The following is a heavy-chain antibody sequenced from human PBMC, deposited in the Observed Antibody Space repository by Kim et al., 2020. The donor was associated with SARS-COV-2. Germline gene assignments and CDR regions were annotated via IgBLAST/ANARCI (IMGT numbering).Heavy chain of an antibody. D-gene: IGHD3-22*01. Sequence: SVKVSCKASGGTFSSYAISWVRQAPGQGLEWMGGIIPIFGTANYAQKFQGRVTITADESTSTAYMELSSLRSEDTAVYYCARDWQHYYDSSGYYYVSAGYYCDMDVWGQGTTVTVSS. CDR3: ARDWQHYYDSSGYYYVSAGYYCDMDV. CDR2: IIPIFGTA. J-gene: IGHJ6*02. V-gene: IGHV1-69*13. CDR1: GGTFSSYA.